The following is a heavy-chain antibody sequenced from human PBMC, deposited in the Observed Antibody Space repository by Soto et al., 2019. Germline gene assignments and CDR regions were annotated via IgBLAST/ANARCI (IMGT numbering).Heavy chain of an antibody. V-gene: IGHV3-30-3*02. CDR2: ISYDGSNK. CDR3: AKSAGYGPYYFDY. CDR1: GFTFSSYA. D-gene: IGHD5-18*01. J-gene: IGHJ4*02. Sequence: PGGSLRLSCAASGFTFSSYAMHWVRQAPGKGLEWVAVISYDGSNKYYADSVKGRFTISRDNSKNTLYLQMNSLRAEDTALYYCAKSAGYGPYYFDYWGQGTLVTVSS.